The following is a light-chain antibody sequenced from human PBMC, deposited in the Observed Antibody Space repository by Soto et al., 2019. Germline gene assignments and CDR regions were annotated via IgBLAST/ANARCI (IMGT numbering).Light chain of an antibody. Sequence: EIVLTQSPATLSSSPGETAPLSCRASQYVGTRLAWYQHKPGQAPRLLIYYTSNRATGIPARFSDSGSGTDFTLTINSLAPEDFAIYYCHQRQSWPRTFGQGTKVDIK. J-gene: IGKJ1*01. CDR1: QYVGTR. CDR3: HQRQSWPRT. CDR2: YTS. V-gene: IGKV3-11*01.